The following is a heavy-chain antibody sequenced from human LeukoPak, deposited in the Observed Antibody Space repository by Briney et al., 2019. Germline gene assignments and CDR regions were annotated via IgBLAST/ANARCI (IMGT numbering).Heavy chain of an antibody. CDR3: AKVPLWFGEFPPDP. D-gene: IGHD3-10*01. Sequence: GGSLRLSCAASGFTFSTYGMHWVRQAPGKGLEWVAFIRYDGSNKYYADSVKGRFTISRDNSKNTLYLQMNSLRAEDTAVYYCAKVPLWFGEFPPDPWGQGTLVTVSS. V-gene: IGHV3-30*02. CDR2: IRYDGSNK. J-gene: IGHJ5*02. CDR1: GFTFSTYG.